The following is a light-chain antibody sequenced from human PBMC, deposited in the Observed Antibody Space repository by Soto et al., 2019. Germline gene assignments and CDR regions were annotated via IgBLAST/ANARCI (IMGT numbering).Light chain of an antibody. CDR1: QSISGW. CDR2: KAS. CDR3: KKNNNYGSGP. J-gene: IGKJ1*01. V-gene: IGKV1-5*03. Sequence: DIQVTQSPSTLSASVGDRVTITCRASQSISGWLAWYQQKPGKAPNLLIYKASTLESGVPSRFSGSGSGTDFTLTFSALQLDVFATYYCKKNNNYGSGPLGKGTRGDIK.